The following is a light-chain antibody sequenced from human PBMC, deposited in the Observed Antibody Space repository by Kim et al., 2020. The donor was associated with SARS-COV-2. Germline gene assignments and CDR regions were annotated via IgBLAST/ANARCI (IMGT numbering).Light chain of an antibody. V-gene: IGKV3-15*01. CDR2: GAS. Sequence: GSPGERATLACRASRSVSDKLAWYQQKPGQAPRLLIYGASTRATGIPTRFSGRASGTDFTLTISSLQSEDFAVYYCRQYNDWPRTFGQGTKVDIK. CDR1: RSVSDK. J-gene: IGKJ1*01. CDR3: RQYNDWPRT.